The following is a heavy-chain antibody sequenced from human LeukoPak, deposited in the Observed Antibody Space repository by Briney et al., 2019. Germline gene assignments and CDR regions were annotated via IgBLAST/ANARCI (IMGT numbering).Heavy chain of an antibody. CDR3: ARDRTSSSWRPDSFDI. V-gene: IGHV3-11*01. Sequence: PGGSLRLSCAASGFTFSDYYMRWLRQAPGKGLEWVSYISGGGTTIYYADSVKGRFTISRDNAKNSLYLQMNSLRAEDTAVYYCARDRTSSSWRPDSFDIWGQGTMVTVSP. CDR1: GFTFSDYY. J-gene: IGHJ3*02. CDR2: ISGGGTTI. D-gene: IGHD6-13*01.